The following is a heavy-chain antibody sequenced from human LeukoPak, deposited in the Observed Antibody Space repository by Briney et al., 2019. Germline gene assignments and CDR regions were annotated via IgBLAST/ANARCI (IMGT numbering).Heavy chain of an antibody. Sequence: SETLSLTCTVSGGSISSGSYYWSWIRQPAGKGLEWIGRIYTSGSTNYNPSLKSRVTISVDTSKNQFSLKLSSVTAADTAVYYCAGRDVDYGDYVDYWGQGTLVTVSS. CDR1: GGSISSGSYY. J-gene: IGHJ4*02. CDR3: AGRDVDYGDYVDY. CDR2: IYTSGST. D-gene: IGHD4-17*01. V-gene: IGHV4-61*02.